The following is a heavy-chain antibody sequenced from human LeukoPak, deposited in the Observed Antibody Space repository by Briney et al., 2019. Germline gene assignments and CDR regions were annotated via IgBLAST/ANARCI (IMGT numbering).Heavy chain of an antibody. V-gene: IGHV4-59*08. CDR1: GGSISSYY. CDR3: AGQMDTAMVTGHYYYYMDV. J-gene: IGHJ6*03. D-gene: IGHD5-18*01. CDR2: IYYSGST. Sequence: SETLSLTCTVSGGSISSYYWSWIRQPPGKGLEWIGYIYYSGSTNYNPSLKSRVTISVDTSKNQFSLKLSSVTAADTAVYYCAGQMDTAMVTGHYYYYMDVWGKGTTVTVSS.